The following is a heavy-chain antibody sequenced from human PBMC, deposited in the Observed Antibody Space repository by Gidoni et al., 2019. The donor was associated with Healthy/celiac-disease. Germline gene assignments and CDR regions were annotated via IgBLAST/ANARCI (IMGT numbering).Heavy chain of an antibody. D-gene: IGHD3-10*01. V-gene: IGHV4-31*03. CDR2: IYYSGST. CDR3: ARAQKITMVREVPSRGAFDI. J-gene: IGHJ3*02. CDR1: GGSISSGGYS. Sequence: QVQLQESGPGLVKPSQTLSLTCTVSGGSISSGGYSWSWIRQHPGKGLEWIGYIYYSGSTYYNPSLKSRVTISVDTSKNQFSLKLSSVTAADTAVYYCARAQKITMVREVPSRGAFDIWGQGTMVTVSS.